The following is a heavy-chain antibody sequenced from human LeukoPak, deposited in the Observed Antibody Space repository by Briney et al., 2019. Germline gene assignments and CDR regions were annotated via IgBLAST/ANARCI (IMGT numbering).Heavy chain of an antibody. CDR1: GFTFNRDW. V-gene: IGHV3-7*01. D-gene: IGHD6-19*01. Sequence: GGSLRLSCAASGFTFNRDWTAWVRQAPGKGLEWVANIKEDGSEKNYVDSVKGRFTISRDNAENSVYLQMNDLRAEDTGVYYCASYSSGWYFDYWGQGTLVTVSS. J-gene: IGHJ4*02. CDR2: IKEDGSEK. CDR3: ASYSSGWYFDY.